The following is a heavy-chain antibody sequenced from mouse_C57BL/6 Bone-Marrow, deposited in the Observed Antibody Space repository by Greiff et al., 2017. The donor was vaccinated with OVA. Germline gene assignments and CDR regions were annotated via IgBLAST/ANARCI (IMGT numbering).Heavy chain of an antibody. Sequence: QVTLKVSGPGILQPSQTLSLTCSFSGFSLSTFGMGVGWIRQPSGKGLEWLAHIWWDDDKYYNPALKSRLTISKDTSKNQVFLKIANVDTADTATYYCARSYYYGSSYVKTWFAYWGQGTLVTVSA. CDR1: GFSLSTFGMG. V-gene: IGHV8-8*01. CDR3: ARSYYYGSSYVKTWFAY. D-gene: IGHD1-1*01. J-gene: IGHJ3*01. CDR2: IWWDDDK.